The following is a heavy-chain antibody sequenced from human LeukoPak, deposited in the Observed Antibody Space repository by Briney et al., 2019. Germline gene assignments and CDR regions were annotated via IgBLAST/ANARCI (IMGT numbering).Heavy chain of an antibody. Sequence: SETLSLTCTVSGGSISSSSYYWGWIRQPPGKGLEWIGSIYYSGSTYYNPSLKSRVTISVDTSKNQFSLKLSSVTAADTAVYYCARGATTVTTNFDYWGQGTLVTVSS. CDR1: GGSISSSSYY. CDR2: IYYSGST. CDR3: ARGATTVTTNFDY. D-gene: IGHD4-17*01. J-gene: IGHJ4*02. V-gene: IGHV4-39*07.